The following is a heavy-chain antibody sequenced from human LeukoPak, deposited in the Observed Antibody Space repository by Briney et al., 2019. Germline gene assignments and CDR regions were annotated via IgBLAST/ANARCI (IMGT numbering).Heavy chain of an antibody. Sequence: GGSLRLSCAASGFTFSSYWMHWVRQAPGKGLVWVSGMNSDGSRTSCADSVKGRFTISRDNAKNSLYLQMNSLRAEDTAVYYCASDRYSSSWYSPLVDYWDQGTLVSVSS. J-gene: IGHJ4*02. V-gene: IGHV3-74*01. CDR3: ASDRYSSSWYSPLVDY. D-gene: IGHD6-13*01. CDR1: GFTFSSYW. CDR2: MNSDGSRT.